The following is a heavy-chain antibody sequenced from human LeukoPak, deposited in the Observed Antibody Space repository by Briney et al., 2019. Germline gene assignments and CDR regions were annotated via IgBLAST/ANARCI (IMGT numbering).Heavy chain of an antibody. CDR2: INPNSGGT. CDR1: GYTFTXYY. CDR3: ARAVVTAIGNWFDP. Sequence: ASVKVSCKASGYTFTXYYMHWVRQAPGQGLEWMGWINPNSGGTNYAQKFQGRVTMTRDTSISTAYMELSRLRSDDTAVYYCARAVVTAIGNWFDPWGQGTLVTVSS. J-gene: IGHJ5*02. V-gene: IGHV1-2*02. D-gene: IGHD2-21*02.